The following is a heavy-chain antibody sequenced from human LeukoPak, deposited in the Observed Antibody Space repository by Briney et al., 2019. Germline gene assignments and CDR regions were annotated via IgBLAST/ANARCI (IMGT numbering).Heavy chain of an antibody. D-gene: IGHD6-13*01. V-gene: IGHV1-46*01. CDR1: GYTFTNHK. CDR2: IKPSGGST. J-gene: IGHJ4*02. Sequence: ASVKVSCKTSGYTFTNHKMHWVRQAPGQGLEWMGIIKPSGGSTSCAQMFQGRVTMTRDTSTDTFYMELSSLRSEDTAVYYCARDSNNWSSDFWGQGTLVTVSS. CDR3: ARDSNNWSSDF.